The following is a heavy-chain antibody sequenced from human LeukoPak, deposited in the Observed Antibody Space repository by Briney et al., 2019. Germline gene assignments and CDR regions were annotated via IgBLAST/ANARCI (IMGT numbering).Heavy chain of an antibody. D-gene: IGHD6-6*01. V-gene: IGHV4-38-2*02. CDR1: GYSISSGYY. J-gene: IGHJ4*02. CDR3: ARGGIAARLIDY. Sequence: SETLSLTCTASGYSISSGYYWGWIRQPPGKGLEWIGSIYHSGSTYYNPSLKSRVTISVDTSKNQFSLKLSSVTAADTAVYYCARGGIAARLIDYWGQGTLVTVSS. CDR2: IYHSGST.